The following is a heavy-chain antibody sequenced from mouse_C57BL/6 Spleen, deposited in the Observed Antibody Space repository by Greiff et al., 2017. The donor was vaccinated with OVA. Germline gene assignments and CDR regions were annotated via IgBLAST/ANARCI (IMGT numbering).Heavy chain of an antibody. CDR1: GYSITSGYY. V-gene: IGHV3-6*01. CDR3: ARGGSSYLPWFAY. CDR2: ISYDGSN. J-gene: IGHJ3*01. Sequence: EVQLVESGPGLVKPSQSLSLTCSVTGYSITSGYYWNWIRQFPGNKLEWMGYISYDGSNNYNPSLKNRISITRDTSKNQFFLKLNSVTTEDTATYYCARGGSSYLPWFAYWGQGTLVTVSA. D-gene: IGHD1-1*01.